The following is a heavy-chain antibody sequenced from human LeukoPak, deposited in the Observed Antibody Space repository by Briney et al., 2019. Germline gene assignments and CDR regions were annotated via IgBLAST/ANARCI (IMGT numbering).Heavy chain of an antibody. D-gene: IGHD6-13*01. CDR3: ARPIVAAGSNWFDP. CDR2: ISAYNGNT. J-gene: IGHJ5*02. Sequence: ASVKVSCKASGYTFTSYGISWARQAPGQGLEWMGWISAYNGNTNYAQKLQGRVTMTTDTSTSTAYMELRSLRSDDTAVYYCARPIVAAGSNWFDPWGQGTLVTVSS. V-gene: IGHV1-18*01. CDR1: GYTFTSYG.